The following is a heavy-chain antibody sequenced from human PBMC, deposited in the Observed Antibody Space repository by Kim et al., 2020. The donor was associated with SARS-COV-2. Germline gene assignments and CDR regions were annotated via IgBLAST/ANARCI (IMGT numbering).Heavy chain of an antibody. D-gene: IGHD3-22*01. CDR3: AKDYYYDSSGYYYPFDY. V-gene: IGHV3-23*01. J-gene: IGHJ4*02. CDR1: GFTFSSYA. Sequence: GGSLRLSCAASGFTFSSYAMSWVRQAPGKGLEWVSAISGSGGSTYYADSVKGRFTISRDNSKNTLYLQMNSLRAEDTAVYYCAKDYYYDSSGYYYPFDYWGQGTLVTVSS. CDR2: ISGSGGST.